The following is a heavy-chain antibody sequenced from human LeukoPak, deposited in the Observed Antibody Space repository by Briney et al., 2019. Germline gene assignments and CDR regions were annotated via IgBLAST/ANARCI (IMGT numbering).Heavy chain of an antibody. Sequence: GGSLRLSCAASGFTFSSYAMSWVRQAPGKGLEWVSAISYSGESTHYADSVKGRFTISRDSSKNTLYLQMNSLRADDTAVYYCARDNGDHLFDYWGQGTLVTVSS. CDR2: ISYSGEST. V-gene: IGHV3-23*01. D-gene: IGHD4-17*01. J-gene: IGHJ4*02. CDR1: GFTFSSYA. CDR3: ARDNGDHLFDY.